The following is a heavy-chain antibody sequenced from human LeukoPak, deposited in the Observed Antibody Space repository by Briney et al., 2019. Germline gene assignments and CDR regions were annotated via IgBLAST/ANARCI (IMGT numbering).Heavy chain of an antibody. J-gene: IGHJ6*03. CDR2: IYHRGNT. CDR3: ARRRSYSSVDYYYYYMDV. V-gene: IGHV4-38-2*01. CDR1: GYSISSNYY. Sequence: SETLSLTCAVSGYSISSNYYWGWIRQPPGKGPEWIGVIYHRGNTDYNPSLRSRVTISIDTSKNQFSLKLSSMTAADTAVYYCARRRSYSSVDYYYYYMDVWGKGTTVTVSS. D-gene: IGHD6-25*01.